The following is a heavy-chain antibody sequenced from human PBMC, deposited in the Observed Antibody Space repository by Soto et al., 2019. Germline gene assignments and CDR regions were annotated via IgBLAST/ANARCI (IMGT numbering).Heavy chain of an antibody. J-gene: IGHJ5*02. CDR3: ARDKGSVLHNWFEP. CDR1: GYTFTDYY. Sequence: GASVKVSCKASGYTFTDYYMHWVRRAPGQGPEWMGWINPNSGGTYYAQKFQGRVTMTRDTSISTAYMELSGLRSDETAVYYCARDKGSVLHNWFEPWGQGTLVTVSS. CDR2: INPNSGGT. V-gene: IGHV1-2*02.